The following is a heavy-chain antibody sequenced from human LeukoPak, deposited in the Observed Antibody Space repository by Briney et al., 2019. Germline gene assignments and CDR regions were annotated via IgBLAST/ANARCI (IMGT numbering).Heavy chain of an antibody. V-gene: IGHV4-59*01. J-gene: IGHJ3*02. D-gene: IGHD3-10*01. CDR2: IYYSGST. CDR1: GGAISSYY. Sequence: SETLSLTCTVSGGAISSYYWSWIRQPPGKGLGWIGYIYYSGSTNYNPSLKSRVTISVDTSKNQFSLKLSSVTAADTAVYYCAREPKYYYGSGSTQVAGAFDIWGQGTMVTVSS. CDR3: AREPKYYYGSGSTQVAGAFDI.